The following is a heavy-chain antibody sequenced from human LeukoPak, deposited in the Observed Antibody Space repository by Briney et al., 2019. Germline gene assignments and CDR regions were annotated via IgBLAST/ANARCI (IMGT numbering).Heavy chain of an antibody. J-gene: IGHJ5*02. CDR1: GGSISSSNW. Sequence: SGTLSLTCAVSGGSISSSNWWSWVRQPPGKGLEWIGEIYHSGSTNYNPSLKSRVTISVDKSKNQFSLKLSSVTAADTAVYYCARVHGYSNHNWFDPWGQGTLVTVSS. D-gene: IGHD4-11*01. CDR2: IYHSGST. V-gene: IGHV4-4*02. CDR3: ARVHGYSNHNWFDP.